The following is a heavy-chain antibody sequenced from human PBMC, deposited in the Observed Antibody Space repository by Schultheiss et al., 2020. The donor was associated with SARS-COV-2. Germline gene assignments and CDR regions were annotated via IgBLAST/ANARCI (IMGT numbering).Heavy chain of an antibody. Sequence: SETLSLTCAVYGGSFSGYYWSWIRQPPGKGLEWIGYIYYSGSTNYNPSLKSRVTISVDTSKNQFSLKLSSVTAADTAVYYCARRSGSFGWFDPWGQGTLVTVSS. CDR3: ARRSGSFGWFDP. J-gene: IGHJ5*02. CDR2: IYYSGST. D-gene: IGHD1-26*01. V-gene: IGHV4-34*01. CDR1: GGSFSGYY.